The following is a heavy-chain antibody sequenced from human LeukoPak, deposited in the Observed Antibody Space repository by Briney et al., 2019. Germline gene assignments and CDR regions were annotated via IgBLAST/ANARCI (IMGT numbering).Heavy chain of an antibody. CDR3: ARDTPPYYGYVWGSQGVFDY. D-gene: IGHD3-16*01. J-gene: IGHJ4*02. Sequence: PGGSLRLSCAASGFTFSSYEMNWVRQAPGKGLEWVSYISSSGSTIYYADSVKGRFTIPRDNAKNSLYLQMNSLRAEDTAVYYCARDTPPYYGYVWGSQGVFDYWGQGTLVTVSS. CDR2: ISSSGSTI. CDR1: GFTFSSYE. V-gene: IGHV3-48*03.